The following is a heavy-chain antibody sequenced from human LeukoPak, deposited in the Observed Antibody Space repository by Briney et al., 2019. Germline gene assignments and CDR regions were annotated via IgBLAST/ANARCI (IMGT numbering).Heavy chain of an antibody. CDR2: ISAYNGNT. V-gene: IGHV1-18*01. J-gene: IGHJ1*01. D-gene: IGHD3-10*01. CDR1: GYIFSNYG. Sequence: ASVKVSCXASGYIFSNYGINWVRQAPGQGLEWMGWISAYNGNTEYAQKVQVRVTMTTDTSTSTAYMELRSLRSDDTAVYYCARGPFSLGVGVRSAEFFQHWGQGTLVTVSS. CDR3: ARGPFSLGVGVRSAEFFQH.